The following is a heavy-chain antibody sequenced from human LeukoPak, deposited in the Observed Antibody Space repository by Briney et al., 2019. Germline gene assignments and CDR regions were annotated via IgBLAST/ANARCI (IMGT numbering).Heavy chain of an antibody. CDR2: MYYSGST. J-gene: IGHJ4*02. CDR3: ARQYDDRTGYYYFDH. V-gene: IGHV4-39*01. Sequence: SETLSLTCTVPGDAITGSTYYWGWIRQPPGKGLEWIGSMYYSGSTYSNASLKSRVTISADTSKNQFSLKLSSVTAADMTTYYCARQYDDRTGYYYFDHWTQGTLVTVSS. D-gene: IGHD3-22*01. CDR1: GDAITGSTYY.